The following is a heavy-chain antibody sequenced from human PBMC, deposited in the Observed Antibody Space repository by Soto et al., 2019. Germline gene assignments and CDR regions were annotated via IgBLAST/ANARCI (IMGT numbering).Heavy chain of an antibody. Sequence: EVQLVESGGGLVQPGGSLRLSCAGSALTASKIYMSWVRQPPGKGLEWVSVIYSGGTTYYADSVKDRFSISRDNSKSTLFLQMDNLRAGDTAVYYCARGGSGSDWDYYGMDVWGQGTTVTVSS. CDR3: ARGGSGSDWDYYGMDV. J-gene: IGHJ6*02. D-gene: IGHD3-10*01. V-gene: IGHV3-66*01. CDR2: IYSGGTT. CDR1: ALTASKIY.